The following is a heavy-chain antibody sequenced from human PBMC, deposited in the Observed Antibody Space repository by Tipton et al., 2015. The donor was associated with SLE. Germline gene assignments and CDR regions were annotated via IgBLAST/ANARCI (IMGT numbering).Heavy chain of an antibody. V-gene: IGHV4-34*01. CDR1: GGSFSGYY. J-gene: IGHJ3*02. CDR2: INHSGST. D-gene: IGHD3-3*01. CDR3: ARDLFGATDPFDI. Sequence: TLSLTCAVYGGSFSGYYWSWIRQPPGKGLEWIGEINHSGSTNYNPSLKSRVTISVDTSKNQFSLKLSSVTAADTAVYYCARDLFGATDPFDIWGQGTMVTVSS.